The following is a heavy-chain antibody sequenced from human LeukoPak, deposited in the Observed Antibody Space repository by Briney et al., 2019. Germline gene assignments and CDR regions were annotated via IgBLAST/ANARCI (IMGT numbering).Heavy chain of an antibody. J-gene: IGHJ6*02. Sequence: VASVKVSCKASGFTFTGYYMHWVRQAPGQGLEWMGWINLKTGGTNYLQKFQGRVTMTRDTSTSTAYMEMSSLTSDDTAVYYCASSPETVRSRLYFYYYYAMDVWGQGTTVTVSS. CDR2: INLKTGGT. CDR1: GFTFTGYY. V-gene: IGHV1-2*02. D-gene: IGHD1-1*01. CDR3: ASSPETVRSRLYFYYYYAMDV.